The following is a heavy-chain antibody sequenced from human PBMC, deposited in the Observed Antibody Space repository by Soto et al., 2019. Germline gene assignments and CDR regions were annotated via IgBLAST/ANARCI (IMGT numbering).Heavy chain of an antibody. V-gene: IGHV1-8*01. D-gene: IGHD3-16*02. CDR1: GYTFTSYD. CDR2: MNPNSGNT. J-gene: IGHJ5*02. Sequence: ASVKVSCKASGYTFTSYDINWVRQATGQGLEWMGWMNPNSGNTGYAQKFQGRVNMTRNTSISTAYMELSSLRSEDTAVYYCASLAGVYIWGSYRYTLDPWGQGTLVTVSS. CDR3: ASLAGVYIWGSYRYTLDP.